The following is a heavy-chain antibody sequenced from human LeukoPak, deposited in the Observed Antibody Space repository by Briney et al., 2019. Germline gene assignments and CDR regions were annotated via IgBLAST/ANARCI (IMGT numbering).Heavy chain of an antibody. D-gene: IGHD3-10*01. CDR2: MSRNSAKT. CDR3: AKGKAGFGELFD. CDR1: GFTLSDYA. J-gene: IGHJ4*02. Sequence: PGGSLRLACAASGFTLSDYAMSWVRQAPGGGLEWVSSMSRNSAKTYYADSVKGRFTISRDETNNTLFLQMNSLRAGDTALYYCAKGKAGFGELFDWGPGTLVTVSS. V-gene: IGHV3-23*01.